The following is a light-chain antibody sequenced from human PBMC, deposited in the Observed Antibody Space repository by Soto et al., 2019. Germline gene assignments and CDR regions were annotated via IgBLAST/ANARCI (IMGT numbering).Light chain of an antibody. CDR3: QQRSYTIT. CDR2: DAS. V-gene: IGKV3-11*01. Sequence: DIVLTQSPDTLSLSPGESATLSCRASQSLGRYLAWYQQKPGQAPRLLIYDASHRATGVPVRFSRFGSESDFTLPISSLEPEEFAVDYCQQRSYTITVGQGTRRALK. J-gene: IGKJ5*01. CDR1: QSLGRY.